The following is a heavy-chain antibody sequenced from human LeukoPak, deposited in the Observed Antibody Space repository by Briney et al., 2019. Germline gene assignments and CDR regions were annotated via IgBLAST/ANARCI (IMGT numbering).Heavy chain of an antibody. CDR1: GYSFTSHG. D-gene: IGHD2/OR15-2a*01. CDR2: ISTHSGGT. CDR3: AREGGSMD. J-gene: IGHJ4*02. Sequence: ASVKVSCKASGYSFTSHGISWVRQAPGQGPEWMGWISTHSGGTNYAQNFQGRVTMTTDTSTSTAYMELRSLRSEDTAVYYCAREGGSMDWGQGTLVTVSS. V-gene: IGHV1-18*01.